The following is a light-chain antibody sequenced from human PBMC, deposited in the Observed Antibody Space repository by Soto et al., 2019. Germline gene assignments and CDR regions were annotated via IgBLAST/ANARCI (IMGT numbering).Light chain of an antibody. Sequence: QSVLTQPPSVSGAPGRRVTISCAGSSSSIGAGYDVHWYQQLPGAAPKLLIYANSNRPSGVPDRFSGSKSGTSASLAITGLQAEDEADYYCQSYESSLYGYVFGSGTKVTVL. CDR1: SSSIGAGYD. V-gene: IGLV1-40*01. CDR2: ANS. CDR3: QSYESSLYGYV. J-gene: IGLJ1*01.